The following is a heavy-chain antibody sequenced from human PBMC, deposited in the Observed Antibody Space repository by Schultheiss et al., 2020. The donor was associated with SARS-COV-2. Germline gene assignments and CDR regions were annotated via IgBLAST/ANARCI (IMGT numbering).Heavy chain of an antibody. V-gene: IGHV4-61*01. J-gene: IGHJ6*02. CDR1: GGSVSSGSYY. CDR3: ARGFDSSGYYPYYYYGMDV. Sequence: SETLSLTCTVSGGSVSSGSYYWSWIRQPPGKGLEWIGYIYYSGSTNYNPSLKSRVTISVDTSKNQFSLKLSSVTAADTAVYYCARGFDSSGYYPYYYYGMDVWGQGTTVTVSS. D-gene: IGHD3-22*01. CDR2: IYYSGST.